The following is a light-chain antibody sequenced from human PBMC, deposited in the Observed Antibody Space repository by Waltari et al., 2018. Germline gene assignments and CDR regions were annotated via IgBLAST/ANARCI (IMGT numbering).Light chain of an antibody. CDR1: QRISSF. V-gene: IGKV1-9*01. CDR3: QQLNSYPT. J-gene: IGKJ4*01. CDR2: AAS. Sequence: DIQLTPSPSFLSASVGDRVTITCRASQRISSFLAWYQQKPWKAPKLMISAASTLQSGVPSRFSGSGSGTEFTLTISSLQPEDFASYYCQQLNSYPTFGGGTTVEIK.